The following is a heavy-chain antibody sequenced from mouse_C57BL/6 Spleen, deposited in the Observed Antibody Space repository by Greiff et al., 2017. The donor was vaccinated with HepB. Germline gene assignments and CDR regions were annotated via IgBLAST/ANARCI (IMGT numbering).Heavy chain of an antibody. J-gene: IGHJ1*03. CDR2: ISSGGSYT. CDR3: ARGYYGSHWYFDV. D-gene: IGHD1-1*01. CDR1: GFTFSSYG. Sequence: EVQVVESGGDLVKPGGSLKLSCAASGFTFSSYGMSWVRQTPDKRLEWVATISSGGSYTYYPDSVKGRFTISRDNAKNTLYLQMSSLKSEDTAMYYCARGYYGSHWYFDVWGTGTTVTVSS. V-gene: IGHV5-6*01.